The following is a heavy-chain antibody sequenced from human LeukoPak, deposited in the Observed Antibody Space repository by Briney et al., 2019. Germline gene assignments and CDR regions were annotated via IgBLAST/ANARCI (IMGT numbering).Heavy chain of an antibody. V-gene: IGHV4-31*03. CDR1: GGSISSGGYY. J-gene: IGHJ5*02. CDR3: ARELLWFGELGGGYSGRWFDP. D-gene: IGHD3-10*01. CDR2: IYYSGST. Sequence: PSETLSLTCTVSGGSISSGGYYWSWIRQHPGKGLEWIGYIYYSGSTYYNPSLKSRVTISVDTSKNQFSLKLSSVTAADTAVYYCARELLWFGELGGGYSGRWFDPWGQGTLVTASS.